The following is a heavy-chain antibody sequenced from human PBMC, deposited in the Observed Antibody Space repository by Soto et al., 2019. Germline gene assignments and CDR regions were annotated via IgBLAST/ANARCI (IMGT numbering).Heavy chain of an antibody. CDR3: DREDDGGDRDYYGLDV. CDR1: GGSISFDHYH. D-gene: IGHD2-21*02. CDR2: VHYSRSV. V-gene: IGHV4-30-4*01. Sequence: QVQLQQSGPGLVKPSQTLSLTCTVSGGSISFDHYHWTWIRQPPGKGLEWIGYVHYSRSVLYNPSLQSRVSMSVDTSKNQFSLELGSVTAADTAVYFCDREDDGGDRDYYGLDVWGQGTTVTVSS. J-gene: IGHJ6*02.